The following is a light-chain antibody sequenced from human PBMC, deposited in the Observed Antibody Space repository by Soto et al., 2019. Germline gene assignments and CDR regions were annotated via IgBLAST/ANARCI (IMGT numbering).Light chain of an antibody. CDR3: QQYGGSPRVT. Sequence: IVLTQSPGTLSLSPGERATLSCRASQSVSSNYLAWYQQKPGQAPRLLIYGASSRATGIPDRFSGSGSGTDFTLTISRLEPEDFAVYYCQQYGGSPRVTFGGGTKVHIK. V-gene: IGKV3-20*01. CDR2: GAS. J-gene: IGKJ4*01. CDR1: QSVSSNY.